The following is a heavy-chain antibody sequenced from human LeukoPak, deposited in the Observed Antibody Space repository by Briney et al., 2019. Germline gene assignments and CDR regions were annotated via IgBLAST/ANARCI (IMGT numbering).Heavy chain of an antibody. Sequence: QTGGSLRLSCAASGFTFSSYGMHWVRQAPGKGLEWVAFIRYDGSNKYYADSVKGRFTISRDNSKNTLYLQMNSLRAEDTAVYYCARDGRQSGYYDRRDYMDVWGKGTTVTVSS. D-gene: IGHD3-3*01. CDR3: ARDGRQSGYYDRRDYMDV. CDR2: IRYDGSNK. V-gene: IGHV3-30*02. J-gene: IGHJ6*03. CDR1: GFTFSSYG.